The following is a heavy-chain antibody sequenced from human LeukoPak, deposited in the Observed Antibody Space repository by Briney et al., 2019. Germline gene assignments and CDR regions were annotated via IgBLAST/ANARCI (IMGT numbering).Heavy chain of an antibody. CDR1: GYSFTSYW. D-gene: IGHD7-27*01. CDR3: ARLTNWGHDAFDI. V-gene: IGHV5-51*01. J-gene: IGHJ3*02. Sequence: GESLKISCKGSGYSFTSYWIGWVRQMPGKGLEWMGIIYPGDSDTRYSPSFQGQVTISADKSISTAYLRWSSLKASDTAMYYCARLTNWGHDAFDIWGQGTMVTVSS. CDR2: IYPGDSDT.